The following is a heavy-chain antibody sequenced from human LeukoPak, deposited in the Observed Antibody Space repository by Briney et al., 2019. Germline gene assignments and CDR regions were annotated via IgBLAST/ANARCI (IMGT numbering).Heavy chain of an antibody. CDR2: TYYRSKWYN. CDR1: GDIVSGNSVT. Sequence: SQTLSLTCAISGDIVSGNSVTWNWIRQSPSRGLEWLGRTYYRSKWYNDYAVSVKSRITINPDTSKNQFSLQLNSVTPEDTAVYYCTREAVVGYSDYWGQGALVTVSS. V-gene: IGHV6-1*01. D-gene: IGHD6-13*01. J-gene: IGHJ4*02. CDR3: TREAVVGYSDY.